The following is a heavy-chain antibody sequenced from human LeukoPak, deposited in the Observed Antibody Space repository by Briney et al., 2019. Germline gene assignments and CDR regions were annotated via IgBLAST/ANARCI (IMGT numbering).Heavy chain of an antibody. Sequence: SETLSLTCTVSGGSISSSSYYWGWIRQPPGKGLEWIGSIYYSGSTYYNPSLKSRVTISVDTSKNQFSLKLSSVTAADTAVYYCARDRSIAVAGNYWYFDLWGRGTLVTVSS. J-gene: IGHJ2*01. CDR2: IYYSGST. CDR3: ARDRSIAVAGNYWYFDL. D-gene: IGHD6-19*01. V-gene: IGHV4-39*07. CDR1: GGSISSSSYY.